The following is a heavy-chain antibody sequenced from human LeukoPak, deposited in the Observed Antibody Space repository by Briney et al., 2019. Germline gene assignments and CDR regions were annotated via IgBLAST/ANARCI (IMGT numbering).Heavy chain of an antibody. J-gene: IGHJ3*02. CDR1: GGSFNDYY. Sequence: SETLSLTCALYGGSFNDYYWSWIRQPPGKGLEWIGEINHSGSTNYNPSLKSRVTMSVDTSKNQFSLNVSSVTAADTAVYYCARHDVVSRAFDIWGPGTMVTVSS. V-gene: IGHV4-34*01. CDR2: INHSGST. D-gene: IGHD2-15*01. CDR3: ARHDVVSRAFDI.